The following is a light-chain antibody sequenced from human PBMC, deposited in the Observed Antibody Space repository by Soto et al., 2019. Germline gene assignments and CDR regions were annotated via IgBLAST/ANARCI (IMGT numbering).Light chain of an antibody. J-gene: IGKJ1*01. CDR3: RQYSNGTAGT. Sequence: ILMTQSPATLSVSPGEIATLSCRASQWVSNNLASYKQKPGQAPRILIYDVPTTATATPARFSGSGSGTECTLATGSVQSEGSGGYYCRQYSNGTAGTFGQGTKVDIK. V-gene: IGKV3-15*01. CDR2: DVP. CDR1: QWVSNN.